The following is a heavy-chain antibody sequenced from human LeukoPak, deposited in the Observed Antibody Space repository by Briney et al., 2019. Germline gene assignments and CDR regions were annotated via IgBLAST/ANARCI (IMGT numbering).Heavy chain of an antibody. CDR2: IYTGGST. CDR1: GGPFSSFH. Sequence: TSETLSLTCTVSGGPFSSFHWSWIRQPAGKGLEWLGLIYTGGSTNYSPSLKSRLTMSVDASKHQFSLKLSSVTAADTAVYYCARDFDSWGQGTLVTVSS. J-gene: IGHJ4*02. V-gene: IGHV4-4*07. CDR3: ARDFDS.